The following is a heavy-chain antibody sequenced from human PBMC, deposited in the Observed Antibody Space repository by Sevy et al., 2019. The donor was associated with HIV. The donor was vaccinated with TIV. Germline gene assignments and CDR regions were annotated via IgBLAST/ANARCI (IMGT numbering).Heavy chain of an antibody. Sequence: ASVKVSCKVSGRTLTELSIHWVRQAPGKGLEWMATFDPEDDEKIYAQKFQGRVTMTKDTSTDTAYMELSRLRSEDTAVYYCATTKDYYDSSGYPFDYWGQGTLVTVSS. V-gene: IGHV1-24*01. D-gene: IGHD3-22*01. CDR1: GRTLTELS. J-gene: IGHJ4*02. CDR3: ATTKDYYDSSGYPFDY. CDR2: FDPEDDEK.